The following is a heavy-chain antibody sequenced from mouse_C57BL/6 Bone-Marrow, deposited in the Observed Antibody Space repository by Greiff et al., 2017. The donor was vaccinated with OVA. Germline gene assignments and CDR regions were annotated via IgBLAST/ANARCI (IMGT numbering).Heavy chain of an antibody. Sequence: VKLQQPGAELVKPGASVKMSCKASGYTFTSYWITWVKQRPGQGLEWIGDIYPGSGSTNYNEKFKGKATLTVDTSSSTAYMQLSSLTSEDSAVYYCTREDSLYWYFDVWGTGTTVTVSS. CDR2: IYPGSGST. D-gene: IGHD6-1*01. V-gene: IGHV1-55*01. J-gene: IGHJ1*03. CDR1: GYTFTSYW. CDR3: TREDSLYWYFDV.